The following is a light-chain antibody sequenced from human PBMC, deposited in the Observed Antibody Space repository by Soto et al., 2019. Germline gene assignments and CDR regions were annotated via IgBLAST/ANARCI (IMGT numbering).Light chain of an antibody. CDR2: YAS. V-gene: IGKV3-11*01. J-gene: IGKJ2*01. Sequence: EIVLTQSPATLSLYQGERATLPCRASQSVSSYLAWYQQKPGQAPRLLIYYASNRATGIPARFSGSGSGTDFTLTISSLEPEDFSVYYCQQRSNWPHTFGQGTKVDIK. CDR3: QQRSNWPHT. CDR1: QSVSSY.